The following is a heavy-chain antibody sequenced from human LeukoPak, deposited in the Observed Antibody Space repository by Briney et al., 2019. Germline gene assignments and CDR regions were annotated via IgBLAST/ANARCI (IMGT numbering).Heavy chain of an antibody. Sequence: GGSLRLSCAASGFTFSSYAXSWXXQAXGXGLXWVXXISGSGVNTYYADSVKGRFTISRDNSKNTLYLQMNSLRVEDTAIYYCARDGGNNSWYGMDVWGQGTTVTVSS. CDR3: ARDGGNNSWYGMDV. V-gene: IGHV3-23*01. CDR1: GFTFSSYA. J-gene: IGHJ6*02. CDR2: ISGSGVNT. D-gene: IGHD4-23*01.